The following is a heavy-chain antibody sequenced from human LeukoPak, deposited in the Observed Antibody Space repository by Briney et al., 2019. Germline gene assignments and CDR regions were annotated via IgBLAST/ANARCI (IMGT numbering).Heavy chain of an antibody. D-gene: IGHD3-3*01. V-gene: IGHV4-34*01. CDR2: INHSGST. CDR1: GGSFSGYY. J-gene: IGHJ5*02. CDR3: ARVRIRITIFGVGVNKAQKRNNWFDP. Sequence: SETLSLTCAVYGGSFSGYYWSWTRQPPGKGLEWIGEINHSGSTNYNPSLKSRVTISVDTSKNQFSLKLSSVTAADTAVYYCARVRIRITIFGVGVNKAQKRNNWFDPWGQGTLVTVSS.